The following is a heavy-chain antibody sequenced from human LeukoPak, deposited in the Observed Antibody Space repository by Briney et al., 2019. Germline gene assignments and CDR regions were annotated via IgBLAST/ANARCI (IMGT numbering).Heavy chain of an antibody. CDR3: AKGSPWSTAPAGVDF. J-gene: IGHJ4*02. CDR1: GFTFRQSG. D-gene: IGHD2-2*01. V-gene: IGHV3-30*02. CDR2: LRHDASKQ. Sequence: PGGSLRLSCAASGFTFRQSGMHWVRQAPGKGLEGGAFLRHDASKQYYADFVKGRFTISRDTSQNMLYLQMTSLRVDDTAVYYCAKGSPWSTAPAGVDFWAQGTLVTVSS.